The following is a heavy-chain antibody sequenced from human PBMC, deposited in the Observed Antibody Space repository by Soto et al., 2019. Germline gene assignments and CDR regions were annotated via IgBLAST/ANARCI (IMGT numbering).Heavy chain of an antibody. CDR3: ARGLTYYYGSGSFSYNWFDP. D-gene: IGHD3-10*01. V-gene: IGHV4-34*01. J-gene: IGHJ5*02. Sequence: PSETLSLTCAVYGGSFSGYYWSWIRQPPGKGLEWIGEINHSGSTNYNPSLKSRVTISVDTSKNQFSLKLSSVTAADTAVYYCARGLTYYYGSGSFSYNWFDPWGQGTLVTVSS. CDR1: GGSFSGYY. CDR2: INHSGST.